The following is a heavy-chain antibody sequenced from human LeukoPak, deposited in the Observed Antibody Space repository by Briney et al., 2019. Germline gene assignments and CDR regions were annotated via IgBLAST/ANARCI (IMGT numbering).Heavy chain of an antibody. CDR2: ISYDGSNK. CDR1: GFTFSSYG. D-gene: IGHD2-15*01. V-gene: IGHV3-30*18. Sequence: GRSLRLSCAASGFTFSSYGMHWVRQAPGKGLEWVAVISYDGSNKYYADSVKGRFTISRDNSKNTLYLQMNSLRAEDTAVYNCAKEEGKLLRESAYYFDYWGQGTLVTVSS. CDR3: AKEEGKLLRESAYYFDY. J-gene: IGHJ4*02.